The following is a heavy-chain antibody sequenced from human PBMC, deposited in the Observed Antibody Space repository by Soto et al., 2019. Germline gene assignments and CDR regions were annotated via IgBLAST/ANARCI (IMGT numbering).Heavy chain of an antibody. CDR3: AAGGGLPRYY. D-gene: IGHD5-12*01. V-gene: IGHV4-30-2*01. J-gene: IGHJ4*02. CDR1: GGSISSGGYS. CDR2: IYHSGST. Sequence: QLQLQESGSGLVKPSQTLSLTCAVSGGSISSGGYSWSWIRQPPGKGLEWIGYIYHSGSTYYNPSLTSRVTLSVDRSKNQFSRKLSAVTAADTAVYYCAAGGGLPRYYWGQGTLVTVSS.